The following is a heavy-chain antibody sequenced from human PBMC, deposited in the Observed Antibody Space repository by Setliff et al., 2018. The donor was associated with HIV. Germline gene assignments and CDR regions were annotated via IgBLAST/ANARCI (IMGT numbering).Heavy chain of an antibody. Sequence: ASVKVSCKASGYTFTSYGISWVRQAPGQGLEWMGWISIDSGHTNFAQKFQDRVTVTTDTSTNTTYMVLRGLSSDDTATYYCARVHSGAAGLVRAGFYFWGQGTLVTVSS. J-gene: IGHJ4*01. CDR2: ISIDSGHT. D-gene: IGHD6-25*01. V-gene: IGHV1-18*01. CDR1: GYTFTSYG. CDR3: ARVHSGAAGLVRAGFYF.